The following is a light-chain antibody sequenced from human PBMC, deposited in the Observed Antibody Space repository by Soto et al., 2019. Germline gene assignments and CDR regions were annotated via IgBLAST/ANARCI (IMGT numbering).Light chain of an antibody. CDR2: GAS. CDR1: QSVSSSY. CDR3: QQYGSSPVT. J-gene: IGKJ1*01. Sequence: ESVLTQSPGTLSLSPGERATLSCRASQSVSSSYLAWYQRKPGQAPRLLIYGASSRATGIPDRFSGSGSGTDFTLSISRLEPEDFAVYYCQQYGSSPVTFGQGTKVDIK. V-gene: IGKV3-20*01.